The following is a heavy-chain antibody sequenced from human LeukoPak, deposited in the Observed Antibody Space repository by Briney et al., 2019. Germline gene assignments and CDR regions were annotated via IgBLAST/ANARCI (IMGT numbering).Heavy chain of an antibody. J-gene: IGHJ4*02. CDR1: GGSFSGYY. V-gene: IGHV4-34*01. Sequence: SETLSLTCAVYGGSFSGYYWSWIRQPPGKGLEWIGEINHSGSANYNPSLKSRVTISVDTSKNQFSLKLSSVTAADTAVYYCARGNYYDSSGYEPLFDYWGQGTLVTVSS. CDR3: ARGNYYDSSGYEPLFDY. D-gene: IGHD3-22*01. CDR2: INHSGSA.